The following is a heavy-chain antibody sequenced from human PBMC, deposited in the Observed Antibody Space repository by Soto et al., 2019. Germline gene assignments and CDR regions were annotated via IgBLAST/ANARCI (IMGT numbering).Heavy chain of an antibody. D-gene: IGHD2-15*01. CDR3: VRQDSRGRYFDY. CDR1: GFSLTADGVG. Sequence: QITLKESGPTLVKPTQTLTLTCSVSGFSLTADGVGVGWVRQPPGKALEWLTLIYWDDDDRYSRSLMSSLTITRDTSRNPVVLQMTNVTPVDTGTYYCVRQDSRGRYFDYWGQGILVTVSS. V-gene: IGHV2-5*04. CDR2: IYWDDDD. J-gene: IGHJ4*02.